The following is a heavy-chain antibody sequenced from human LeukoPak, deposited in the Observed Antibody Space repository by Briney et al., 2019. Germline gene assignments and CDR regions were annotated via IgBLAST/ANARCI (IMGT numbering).Heavy chain of an antibody. D-gene: IGHD6-13*01. Sequence: ASVKVSCKASGGTFSSYAISWVRQAPGQGLEWMGWIHIYRGNTNYAQKFQGRVTMTTDTSTSTVHMEVRGLRSDDTTMYYCARDVGITVADSFDPWGQGTLVTVSS. CDR1: GGTFSSYA. J-gene: IGHJ5*02. CDR3: ARDVGITVADSFDP. CDR2: IHIYRGNT. V-gene: IGHV1-18*01.